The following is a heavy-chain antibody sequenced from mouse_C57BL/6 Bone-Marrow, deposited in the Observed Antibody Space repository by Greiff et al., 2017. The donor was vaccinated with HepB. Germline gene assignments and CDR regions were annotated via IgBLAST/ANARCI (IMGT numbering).Heavy chain of an antibody. V-gene: IGHV1-26*01. D-gene: IGHD4-1*01. CDR2: INPNNGGT. CDR1: GYTFTDYY. J-gene: IGHJ2*01. CDR3: ARELNIDY. Sequence: EVQLQQSGPELVKPGASVKISCKASGYTFTDYYMNWVKQSHGKSLEWIGDINPNNGGTSYNQKFKGKATLTVDKSSSTAYMELRSLTSEDSAVYYCARELNIDYWGQGTTLTVSS.